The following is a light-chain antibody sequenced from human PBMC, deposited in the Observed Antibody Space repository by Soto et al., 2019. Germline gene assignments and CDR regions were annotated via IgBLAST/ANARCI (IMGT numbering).Light chain of an antibody. CDR3: QQYSHLIT. Sequence: IVMTQSPATLSVSPGEGATLSCRASQSVSSSYIAWYQQRPGQTPRLLISGASTRATGIPARFSGSGSGTEFTLTISSLESEDIATYYCQQYSHLITFGQGTRLEIK. V-gene: IGKV3-15*01. CDR2: GAS. CDR1: QSVSSS. J-gene: IGKJ5*01.